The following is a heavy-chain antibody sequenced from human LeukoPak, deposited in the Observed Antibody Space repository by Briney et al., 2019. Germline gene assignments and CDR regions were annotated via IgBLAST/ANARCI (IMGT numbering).Heavy chain of an antibody. CDR3: ARGGGAYDFWSGYQSAFDI. CDR1: GFTFSSYA. CDR2: ISSNGGST. V-gene: IGHV3-64*01. Sequence: GGSLRLSCAASGFTFSSYAMHWVRQAPAKGLEYVSAISSNGGSTYYANSVKGRFTISRDNSKNTLYLQMGSLRAEDMAVYYCARGGGAYDFWSGYQSAFDIWGQGTMVTVSS. D-gene: IGHD3-3*01. J-gene: IGHJ3*02.